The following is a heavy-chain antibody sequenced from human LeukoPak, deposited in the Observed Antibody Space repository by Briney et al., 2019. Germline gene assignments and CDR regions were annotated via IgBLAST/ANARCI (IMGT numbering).Heavy chain of an antibody. Sequence: GGSLRLSYTTFGFTFGDHAMSWVRQAPGKGLEWVGFIRSKAYGGTTEYAASVKGRFTISRDDSKSIAYLQMNSLITDDTAVYYCSRGPIQLWVHNAMDVWGQGTTVTVSS. CDR3: SRGPIQLWVHNAMDV. J-gene: IGHJ6*02. V-gene: IGHV3-49*04. CDR2: IRSKAYGGTT. CDR1: GFTFGDHA. D-gene: IGHD1-1*01.